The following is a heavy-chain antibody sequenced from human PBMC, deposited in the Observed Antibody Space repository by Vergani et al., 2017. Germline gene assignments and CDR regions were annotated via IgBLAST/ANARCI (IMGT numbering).Heavy chain of an antibody. Sequence: VHLLESGGGLVQSGGSLRLSCAASGFTFNSYGMHWVRQAPGKGLEWVASIRSDESRRYYGDSMEGPFTISRDNSKNTLYLQMKSLRPEDTAVYYCAKVGRSEVAGTFGAFDIWGQGTMVTVSS. J-gene: IGHJ3*02. D-gene: IGHD6-19*01. CDR3: AKVGRSEVAGTFGAFDI. CDR1: GFTFNSYG. CDR2: IRSDESRR. V-gene: IGHV3-30*02.